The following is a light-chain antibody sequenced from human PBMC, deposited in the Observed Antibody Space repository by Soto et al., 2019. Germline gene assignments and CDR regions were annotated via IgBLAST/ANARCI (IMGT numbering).Light chain of an antibody. V-gene: IGKV1-5*01. CDR1: QSISSW. CDR3: QQYNSYPWT. J-gene: IGKJ1*01. Sequence: DIQMTQSPSTLSASVGDRVTITCRASQSISSWLAWYQQKPGKGPKFLIYDASSLESGVPSRFSGSGSGTEFNFTISSLQPDDSATYYCQQYNSYPWTFGQGTKVDIK. CDR2: DAS.